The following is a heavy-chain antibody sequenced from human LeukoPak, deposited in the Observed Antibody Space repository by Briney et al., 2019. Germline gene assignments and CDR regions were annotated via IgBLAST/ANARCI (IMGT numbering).Heavy chain of an antibody. CDR3: AVGGGFWSGYWTPAIDY. CDR1: SGSISSYY. Sequence: SETLSLTCTVSSGSISSYYWSWIRQPPGKGLEWIGYIYYSGSTNYNPSLKSRVTISVDTSKNQFSLKLSSVTAADTAVYYCAVGGGFWSGYWTPAIDYWGQGTLVTVSS. J-gene: IGHJ4*02. V-gene: IGHV4-59*01. CDR2: IYYSGST. D-gene: IGHD3-3*01.